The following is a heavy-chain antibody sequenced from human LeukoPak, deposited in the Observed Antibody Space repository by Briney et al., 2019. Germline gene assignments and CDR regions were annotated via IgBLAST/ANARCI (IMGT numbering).Heavy chain of an antibody. CDR2: IRYDGSNK. Sequence: PGGSLRLSRAASGFTFSSYGMHWVRQAPGKGLEWVAFIRYDGSNKYYADSVKGRFTISRDNAKNSLYLQMNSLRAEDTAVYYCALMTYDSSGYYYGSGWFDPWGQGTLVTVSS. CDR3: ALMTYDSSGYYYGSGWFDP. J-gene: IGHJ5*02. V-gene: IGHV3-30*02. CDR1: GFTFSSYG. D-gene: IGHD3-22*01.